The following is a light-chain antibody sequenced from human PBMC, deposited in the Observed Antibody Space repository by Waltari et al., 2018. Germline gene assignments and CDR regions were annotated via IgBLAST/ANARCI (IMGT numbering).Light chain of an antibody. V-gene: IGKV1-5*03. J-gene: IGKJ4*01. Sequence: DIQMTQSPSTLSASVGDRVTITCRTSQSINRWLDWYQQKPGKAPKLLIYKASSLQSGVPSRFSGSGSGTEFTLTISSLQPDDSATYYCQQYESYSPVTFGGGTKVEIK. CDR3: QQYESYSPVT. CDR1: QSINRW. CDR2: KAS.